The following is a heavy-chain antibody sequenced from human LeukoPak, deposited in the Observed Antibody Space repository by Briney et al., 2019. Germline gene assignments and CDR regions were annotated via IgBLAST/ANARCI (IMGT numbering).Heavy chain of an antibody. J-gene: IGHJ4*02. Sequence: GGSLRLSCAASGFSFSSYVIHWVRQAPGKGLEWVAVIWYDESNKYYADSVKGRFTISRDNSKSTLYLEMNSLRAEDTAVYYCARWDSSGFDYWGQGTLVTVSS. CDR1: GFSFSSYV. CDR3: ARWDSSGFDY. V-gene: IGHV3-33*01. D-gene: IGHD6-19*01. CDR2: IWYDESNK.